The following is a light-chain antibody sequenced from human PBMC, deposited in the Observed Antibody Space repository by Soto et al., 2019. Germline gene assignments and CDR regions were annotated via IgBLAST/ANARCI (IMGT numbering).Light chain of an antibody. Sequence: QSALTQPRSVSGSPGQSVTISCTGTSNDVGAYDFVSWYQQHPGKAPKLMIYDVNKRPSGVPDRFSGSKSGTTASLTISGLQPEDEADYWCCSYAVIYTLLFGGGTKLTVL. CDR2: DVN. J-gene: IGLJ3*02. CDR1: SNDVGAYDF. V-gene: IGLV2-11*01. CDR3: CSYAVIYTLL.